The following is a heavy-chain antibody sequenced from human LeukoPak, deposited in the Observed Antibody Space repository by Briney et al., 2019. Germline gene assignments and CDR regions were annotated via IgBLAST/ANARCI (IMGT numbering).Heavy chain of an antibody. D-gene: IGHD3-22*01. Sequence: GGSLRLPCAASGFTFSSYWMSWVRQAPGKGLEWVANIKQDGSEKYYVDSVKGRFTISRDNAKNSLYLQMNSPRAEDTAVYYCARDGPYYYDSSGYSCAFDIWGQGTMVTVSS. V-gene: IGHV3-7*01. J-gene: IGHJ3*02. CDR3: ARDGPYYYDSSGYSCAFDI. CDR2: IKQDGSEK. CDR1: GFTFSSYW.